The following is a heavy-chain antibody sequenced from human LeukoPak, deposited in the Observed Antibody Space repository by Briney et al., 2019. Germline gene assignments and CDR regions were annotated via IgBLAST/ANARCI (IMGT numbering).Heavy chain of an antibody. J-gene: IGHJ4*02. V-gene: IGHV3-23*01. CDR2: ISGSGGST. Sequence: GGSLRLSCAASGFTFNSYAMSWVRQAPGKGLEWVSAISGSGGSTYYADSVKGRFTISRDNSKNTLYLQMNSLRAEDTAVYYCAKATYYDFWSGYYSFDYWGQGTLVTVSS. CDR3: AKATYYDFWSGYYSFDY. CDR1: GFTFNSYA. D-gene: IGHD3-3*01.